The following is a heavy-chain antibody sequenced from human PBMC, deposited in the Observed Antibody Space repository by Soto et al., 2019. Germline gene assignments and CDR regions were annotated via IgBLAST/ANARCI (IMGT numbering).Heavy chain of an antibody. Sequence: WGSLRLSCAASGFTFSSYDMHWVRQPTGKGLEWVSAIGTAGDTYYAGSVKGRFTISRENAKNSFYLQMNSLRAEDTAVYYCAREPSINTAYAFDIWGQGTMVTVSS. D-gene: IGHD3-22*01. J-gene: IGHJ3*02. CDR3: AREPSINTAYAFDI. CDR2: IGTAGDT. V-gene: IGHV3-13*01. CDR1: GFTFSSYD.